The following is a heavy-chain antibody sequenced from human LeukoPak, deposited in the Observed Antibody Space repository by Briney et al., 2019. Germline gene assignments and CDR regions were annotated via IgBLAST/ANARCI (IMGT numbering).Heavy chain of an antibody. Sequence: SVKVSCKPSGGTFSSYAISWVRQAPGQGLEWMGRIIPIFGTANYAQKFQGRVTITTDESTSTAYMELSSLRSEDTAVYYCAMSGYWLAFDYWGQGTLVTVSS. J-gene: IGHJ4*02. CDR2: IIPIFGTA. CDR1: GGTFSSYA. V-gene: IGHV1-69*05. D-gene: IGHD3-3*01. CDR3: AMSGYWLAFDY.